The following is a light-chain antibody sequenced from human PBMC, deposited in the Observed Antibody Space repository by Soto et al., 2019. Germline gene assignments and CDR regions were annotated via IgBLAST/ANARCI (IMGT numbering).Light chain of an antibody. V-gene: IGKV1-33*01. Sequence: DIQMTQCPSSLSASVGDRVSITCQASQDIKNYLSWYQQKPGKAPKLLIYDASNLETGVPSRFIGSGSGTDFTFTISSLQPEDIARYFCQQYDDLPLTFGGGTKVEIQ. CDR3: QQYDDLPLT. CDR2: DAS. J-gene: IGKJ4*01. CDR1: QDIKNY.